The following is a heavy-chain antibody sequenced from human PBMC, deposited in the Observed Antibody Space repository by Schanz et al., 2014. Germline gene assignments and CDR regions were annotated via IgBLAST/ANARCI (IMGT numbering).Heavy chain of an antibody. Sequence: QVQLRESGPGLVKPSGTLSLTCGVSGGSISSPYWWSWVRQSPGKGLQWIGEIYHSGSTNYNPSLKRRVTMSVDKSKKHFSLNLSSVTAADTAVYYCARGLGSCTATRCGFGDYFDYWGPGTLVTVSS. CDR3: ARGLGSCTATRCGFGDYFDY. V-gene: IGHV4-4*02. CDR1: GGSISSPYW. D-gene: IGHD2-8*02. CDR2: IYHSGST. J-gene: IGHJ4*02.